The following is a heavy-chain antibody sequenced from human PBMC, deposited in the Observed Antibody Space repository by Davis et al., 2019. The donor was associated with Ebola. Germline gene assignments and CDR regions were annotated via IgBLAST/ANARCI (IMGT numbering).Heavy chain of an antibody. V-gene: IGHV3-30*18. J-gene: IGHJ6*02. CDR3: AKDKFPLRYFDTLGMDV. CDR2: ISYDGSNK. Sequence: PWGSLRLSCSASGFTFSSYAMSWVRQAPGQGLEWVAVISYDGSNKYYADSVKGRFTISRDNSKNTLYLQMNSLRAEDTAVYYCAKDKFPLRYFDTLGMDVWGQGTTVTVSS. CDR1: GFTFSSYA. D-gene: IGHD3-9*01.